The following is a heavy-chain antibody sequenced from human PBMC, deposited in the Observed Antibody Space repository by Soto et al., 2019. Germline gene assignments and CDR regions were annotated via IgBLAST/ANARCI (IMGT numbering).Heavy chain of an antibody. CDR2: IYPGDSDT. Sequence: GESLKISCKGSGYSFTSYWIGWVRQMPGKGLEWMGIIYPGDSDTRYSPSFQGQVTISADKCISTAYLQRSSLKASDTAMYYCARPAGYYGSGTDAFDIWGQGTMVTVSS. CDR3: ARPAGYYGSGTDAFDI. J-gene: IGHJ3*02. CDR1: GYSFTSYW. D-gene: IGHD3-10*01. V-gene: IGHV5-51*01.